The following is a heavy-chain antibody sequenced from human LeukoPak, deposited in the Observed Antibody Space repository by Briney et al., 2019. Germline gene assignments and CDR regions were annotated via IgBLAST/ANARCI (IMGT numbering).Heavy chain of an antibody. Sequence: GGSLRLSCAASGFTFSSYGMHWVRQAPGKGLEWVAVISYDGSNKYYADSVKGRFTISRDNSKNTLYLQMNSLRAEDTAKYYCAKDSRGSGWYVADYWGQGTLVTVSS. V-gene: IGHV3-30*18. CDR2: ISYDGSNK. CDR3: AKDSRGSGWYVADY. J-gene: IGHJ4*02. D-gene: IGHD6-13*01. CDR1: GFTFSSYG.